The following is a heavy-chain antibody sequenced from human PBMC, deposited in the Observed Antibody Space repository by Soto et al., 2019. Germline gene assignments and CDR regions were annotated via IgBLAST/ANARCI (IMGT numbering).Heavy chain of an antibody. V-gene: IGHV6-1*01. CDR1: VCTGSSNSVA. J-gene: IGHJ6*02. CDR2: TWYRSAKWYN. Sequence: PSQTLALTCAISVCTGSSNSVAWNWIRQSPSRGLEWLGRTWYRSAKWYNVYAEPVKSRITINPDTSTNPFSLQLHSVTPEDTAVYYCDRDSRYSMDVWGHGTTVTVSS. CDR3: DRDSRYSMDV.